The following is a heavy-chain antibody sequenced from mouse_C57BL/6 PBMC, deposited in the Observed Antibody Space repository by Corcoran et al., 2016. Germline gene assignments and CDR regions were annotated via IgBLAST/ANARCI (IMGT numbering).Heavy chain of an antibody. CDR2: IYPGSGNT. CDR1: GYTFMDYY. Sequence: QVQLKQSGAELVRPGASVKLSCKASGYTFMDYYINGVKQGPGQGLEWIARIYPGSGNTYYNEKFKGKATLTAEKSSSTAYMQLSSLTSEDSAVYFCARYDDGYYGYWGQGTTLTVSS. D-gene: IGHD2-3*01. J-gene: IGHJ2*01. CDR3: ARYDDGYYGY. V-gene: IGHV1-76*01.